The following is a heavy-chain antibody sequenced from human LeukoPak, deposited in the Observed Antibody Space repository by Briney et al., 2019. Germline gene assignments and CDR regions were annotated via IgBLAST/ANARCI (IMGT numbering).Heavy chain of an antibody. Sequence: GESLKISCQGSGYSFTGYWIGWVRQMPGKGLEWMGIIYPGDSDTRYSPSFQGQVTISADKSISTAYLQWSSLKASDTAVYYCARRTEVGAPHLFDYWGQGTLVTVSS. J-gene: IGHJ4*02. CDR2: IYPGDSDT. V-gene: IGHV5-51*01. D-gene: IGHD1-26*01. CDR1: GYSFTGYW. CDR3: ARRTEVGAPHLFDY.